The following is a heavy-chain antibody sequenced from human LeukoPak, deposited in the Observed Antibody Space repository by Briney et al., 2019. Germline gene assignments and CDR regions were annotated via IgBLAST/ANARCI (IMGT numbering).Heavy chain of an antibody. CDR3: ATQLRLKLVSSGPSTDAFDI. V-gene: IGHV1-8*03. J-gene: IGHJ3*02. CDR2: MNPNSGNT. CDR1: GGTFSSYD. Sequence: ASVKVSCKASGGTFSSYDINWVRQATGQGLEWMGWMNPNSGNTGYAQKFQGRVTITRNTSISTAYMELSSLRSEDTAVYYCATQLRLKLVSSGPSTDAFDIWGQGTMVTVSS. D-gene: IGHD3-22*01.